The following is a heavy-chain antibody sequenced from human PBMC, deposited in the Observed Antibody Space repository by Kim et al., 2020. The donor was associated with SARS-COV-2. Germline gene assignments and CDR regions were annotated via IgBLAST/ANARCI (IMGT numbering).Heavy chain of an antibody. Sequence: GGSLRLSCAASGFTFSSYSMNWVRQAPGKGLEWVSYISSSSSTIYYADSVKGRFTISRDNAKNSLYLQMNSLRDEDTTVYYCARDYLPGSIAAAANNWFDPWAREPWSPSPQ. V-gene: IGHV3-48*02. D-gene: IGHD6-13*01. J-gene: IGHJ5*02. CDR2: ISSSSSTI. CDR1: GFTFSSYS. CDR3: ARDYLPGSIAAAANNWFDP.